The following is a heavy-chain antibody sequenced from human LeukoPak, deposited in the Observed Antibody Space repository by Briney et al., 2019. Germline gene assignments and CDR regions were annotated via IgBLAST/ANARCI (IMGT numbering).Heavy chain of an antibody. V-gene: IGHV3-23*01. Sequence: PGGSLRLSCAASGFTFSSYAMSWVRQALGKGLEWVSTISGSGATTYYADSVKGRFTISRDNSKNTLYLQMNSLRAEDTAVYYCAKGFGSGWPYYFDYWGQGTLVTVSS. D-gene: IGHD6-19*01. CDR2: ISGSGATT. J-gene: IGHJ4*02. CDR3: AKGFGSGWPYYFDY. CDR1: GFTFSSYA.